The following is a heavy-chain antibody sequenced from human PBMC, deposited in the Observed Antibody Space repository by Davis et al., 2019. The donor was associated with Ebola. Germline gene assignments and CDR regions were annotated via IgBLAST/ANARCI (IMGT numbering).Heavy chain of an antibody. CDR1: GYIFTSYA. Sequence: AASVKVSCKASGYIFTSYAMHWVRQAPGQRLEWMGWINAGNGDTKYSQKFRDRVTITRDTSASTSYMELSSLRSEDTAVYYCARVRGGITVTTMGMDVWGQGTTVTVSS. CDR2: INAGNGDT. V-gene: IGHV1-3*01. CDR3: ARVRGGITVTTMGMDV. J-gene: IGHJ6*02. D-gene: IGHD4-17*01.